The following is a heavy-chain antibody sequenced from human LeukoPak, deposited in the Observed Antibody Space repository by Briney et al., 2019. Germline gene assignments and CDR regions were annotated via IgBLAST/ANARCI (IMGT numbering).Heavy chain of an antibody. J-gene: IGHJ3*02. CDR2: IYSGGST. D-gene: IGHD3-22*01. CDR3: AKSWNYYDSSGDDALDI. V-gene: IGHV3-53*01. Sequence: GGSLRLSCAASGFTVSSNYMSWVRQAPGKGLEWVSVIYSGGSTYYADSVKGRFTISRDNSKNTLYLQMNSLRVEDTAVYYCAKSWNYYDSSGDDALDIWGQGTMVTVSS. CDR1: GFTVSSNY.